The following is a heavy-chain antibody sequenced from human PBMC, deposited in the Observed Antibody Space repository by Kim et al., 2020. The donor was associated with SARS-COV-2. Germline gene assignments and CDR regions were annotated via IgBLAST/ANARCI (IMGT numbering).Heavy chain of an antibody. CDR1: GFTFDDYT. D-gene: IGHD2-21*02. CDR3: AKGAGGVVVAAIDLPYYYSYRTKV. CDR2: ISWDCGST. V-gene: IGHV3-43*01. J-gene: IGHJ6*01. Sequence: GGSLRLSCAASGFTFDDYTMHWVRQAPGKGLEWVSLISWDCGSTYYADSVKGRFTISRDNSKNSLYLQMNSLRTEDTALYYCAKGAGGVVVAAIDLPYYYSYRTKVGEHGTTLTVSS.